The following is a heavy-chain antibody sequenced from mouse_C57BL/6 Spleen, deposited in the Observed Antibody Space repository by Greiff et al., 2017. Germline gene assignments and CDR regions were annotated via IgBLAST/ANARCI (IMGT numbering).Heavy chain of an antibody. J-gene: IGHJ4*01. D-gene: IGHD2-3*01. CDR3: ARRDGYFYYYAMDY. V-gene: IGHV1-26*01. CDR2: INPNNGGT. Sequence: EVKLQQSGPELVKPGASVKISCKASGYTFTDYYMNWVKQSHGKSLDWIGDINPNNGGTSYNQKFKGKATLTVDKSSSTAYMELRSLTSEDSAVYYCARRDGYFYYYAMDYWGQGTSVTVSS. CDR1: GYTFTDYY.